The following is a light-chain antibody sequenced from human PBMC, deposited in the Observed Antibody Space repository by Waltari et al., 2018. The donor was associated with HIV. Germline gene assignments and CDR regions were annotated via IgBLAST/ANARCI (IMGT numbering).Light chain of an antibody. CDR3: QQYSLTPIT. CDR1: QTITNNY. V-gene: IGKV3-20*01. J-gene: IGKJ4*01. Sequence: EIVLTQSPGNVSLSPGERATLSCRAGQTITNNYVAWYQQKPGQAPRLLISGATSRATDIPDRFRGCGSGTHFTLTISRLEPEDSAVYFCQQYSLTPITFGGGTKVEIK. CDR2: GAT.